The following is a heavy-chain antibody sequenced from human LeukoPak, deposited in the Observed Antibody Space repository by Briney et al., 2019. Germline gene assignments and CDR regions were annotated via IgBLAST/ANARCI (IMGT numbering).Heavy chain of an antibody. D-gene: IGHD2-15*01. CDR2: IKQDGSET. CDR3: VGCSGGSCSDFDY. Sequence: GGSLRLPCLASGLTFSNFWMTWLRQAPGKGLEWVANIKQDGSETYYSDSVRGRFTISRDNAKHSMYLQMNSLRAEDTALYYCVGCSGGSCSDFDYWGRGTLVTVSS. CDR1: GLTFSNFW. V-gene: IGHV3-7*01. J-gene: IGHJ4*02.